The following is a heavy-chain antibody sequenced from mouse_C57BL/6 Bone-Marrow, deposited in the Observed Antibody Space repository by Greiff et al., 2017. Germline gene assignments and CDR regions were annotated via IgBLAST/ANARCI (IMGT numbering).Heavy chain of an antibody. J-gene: IGHJ2*01. V-gene: IGHV5-6*01. D-gene: IGHD2-3*01. CDR2: ISSGGSYT. Sequence: EVQGVESGGDLVKPGGSLKLSCAASGFTFSSYGMSWVRQTPDKRLEWVATISSGGSYTYYPDSVKGRFTISRDNAKNTLYLQMSSRKSEDTAMYYCARLLRKYFDYWGQGTTLTVSS. CDR3: ARLLRKYFDY. CDR1: GFTFSSYG.